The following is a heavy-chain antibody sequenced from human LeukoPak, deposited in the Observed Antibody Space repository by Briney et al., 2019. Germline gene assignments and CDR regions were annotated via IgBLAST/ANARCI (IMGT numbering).Heavy chain of an antibody. CDR3: ARHPSYSSGWFDY. Sequence: PSETLSLTCAVYGGSFSGYYWSWIRQPPGKGLEWIGEINHSGSTNYNPSLKSRVTISVDTSKNQFSLKLSSVTAADTAVYYCARHPSYSSGWFDYWGQGTLVTVSS. D-gene: IGHD6-19*01. V-gene: IGHV4-34*01. J-gene: IGHJ4*02. CDR1: GGSFSGYY. CDR2: INHSGST.